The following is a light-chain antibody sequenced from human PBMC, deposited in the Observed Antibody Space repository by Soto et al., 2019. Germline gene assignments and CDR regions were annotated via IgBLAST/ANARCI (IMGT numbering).Light chain of an antibody. V-gene: IGKV2-30*02. CDR1: QSLVHSDGNTY. CDR3: MQGTQWSTT. J-gene: IGKJ4*01. Sequence: DVVMTQSPLSLPVTLGQPASISCRSSQSLVHSDGNTYLNWFQQRPGQSPRRLIYKVSNRDSGVPDRFSGSVSGTDFTLKITRVEAEDVGVYYGMQGTQWSTTFGGGTKVEIK. CDR2: KVS.